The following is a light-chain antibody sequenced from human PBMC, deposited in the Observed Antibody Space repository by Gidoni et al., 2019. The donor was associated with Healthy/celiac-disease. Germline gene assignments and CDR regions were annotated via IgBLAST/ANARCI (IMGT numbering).Light chain of an antibody. CDR3: QAWDSPGE. CDR2: QDS. Sequence: SYDLTQPPSVSVSPGQTASITCSGDKLGDKYACWYQQKPGQSPVLVIYQDSKRPSGIPERFSGSNSGNTATLTISGTQAMDEADYYCQAWDSPGEFGGGTKLTVL. J-gene: IGLJ2*01. V-gene: IGLV3-1*01. CDR1: KLGDKY.